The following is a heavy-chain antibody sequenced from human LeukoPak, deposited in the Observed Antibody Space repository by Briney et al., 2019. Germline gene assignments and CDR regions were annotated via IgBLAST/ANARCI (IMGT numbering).Heavy chain of an antibody. CDR3: ARSSLTGGWFDP. CDR1: GGSFSGYY. Sequence: PSETLSLTCAVYGGSFSGYYWNWIRQSPGKGLEWIGEIDHNGSTNYKPSLKTRLTMSVDVSKNQISLKLSSVTAADTAVYYCARSSLTGGWFDPWGQGTLVTVSS. D-gene: IGHD7-27*01. V-gene: IGHV4-34*10. CDR2: IDHNGST. J-gene: IGHJ5*02.